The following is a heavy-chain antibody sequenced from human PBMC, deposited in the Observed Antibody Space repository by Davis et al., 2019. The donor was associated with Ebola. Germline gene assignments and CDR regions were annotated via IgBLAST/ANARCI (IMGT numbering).Heavy chain of an antibody. CDR3: ARADYSNLGSDP. D-gene: IGHD4-11*01. CDR1: GGTFSSYA. J-gene: IGHJ5*02. CDR2: IIPIFGTA. Sequence: SSVKVSCKASGGTFSSYAISWVRQAPGKGLEWMGGIIPIFGTANYAQKFQGRVTMTRNTSIRTAYMELSSLRSEDTAVYYCARADYSNLGSDPWGQGTLVTVSS. V-gene: IGHV1-69*05.